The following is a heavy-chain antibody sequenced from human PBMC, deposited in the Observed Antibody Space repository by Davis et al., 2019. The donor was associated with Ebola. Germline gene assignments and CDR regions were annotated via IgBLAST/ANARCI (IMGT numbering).Heavy chain of an antibody. CDR2: IYYSGST. V-gene: IGHV4-39*07. J-gene: IGHJ2*01. D-gene: IGHD4-17*01. CDR1: GGSISNSSYY. Sequence: SETLSLTCTVSGGSISNSSYYWVWIRQPPGKGLEWVGNIYYSGSTYNNPSLKSRVTISVATSENQFSLRLTSVTAADTAVYYCARIPHDFGDYYWYFDLWGRGTLVTVSS. CDR3: ARIPHDFGDYYWYFDL.